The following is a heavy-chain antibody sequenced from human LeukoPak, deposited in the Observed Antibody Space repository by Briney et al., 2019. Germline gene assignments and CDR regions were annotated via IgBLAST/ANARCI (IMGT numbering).Heavy chain of an antibody. Sequence: GGSLRLSCAASGFTFSNAWMSWVRQAPGKGLEWVGRIKSKTDGGTTDYAAPVEGRFTISRDDSKNTLYLQMNSLKTEDTAVYYCTTEPYYGSAFDYWGQGTLVTVSS. V-gene: IGHV3-15*01. CDR2: IKSKTDGGTT. J-gene: IGHJ4*02. D-gene: IGHD3-10*01. CDR1: GFTFSNAW. CDR3: TTEPYYGSAFDY.